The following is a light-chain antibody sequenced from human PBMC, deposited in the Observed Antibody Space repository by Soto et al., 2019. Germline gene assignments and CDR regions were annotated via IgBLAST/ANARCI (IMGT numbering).Light chain of an antibody. CDR2: GAS. J-gene: IGKJ1*01. V-gene: IGKV3-20*01. Sequence: EIVLTQSPGTLSLSPGERATLSCRASQSFSSSYLAWYQQKPGQAPRLLIYGASSRATGIPDRFSGIGSGTDFTLTISRLEPEDFAVYYCQQYGSSPRTFGQGTKVEIK. CDR3: QQYGSSPRT. CDR1: QSFSSSY.